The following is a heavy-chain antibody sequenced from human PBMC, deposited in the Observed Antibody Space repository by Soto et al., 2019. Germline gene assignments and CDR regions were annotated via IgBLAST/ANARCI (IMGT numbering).Heavy chain of an antibody. D-gene: IGHD3-9*01. CDR2: ISGYSGNT. CDR3: ARELHDILTDHYTYYLYNMDV. CDR1: GYTFSSYG. V-gene: IGHV1-18*04. Sequence: ASVKVSCKAAGYTFSSYGISWVRRVPGQRLEWMGWISGYSGNTKVAQKFQGRVIMTTDTSTSTAYMELWSLTSDDTAVYYCARELHDILTDHYTYYLYNMDVWGQGTTVTVPS. J-gene: IGHJ6*02.